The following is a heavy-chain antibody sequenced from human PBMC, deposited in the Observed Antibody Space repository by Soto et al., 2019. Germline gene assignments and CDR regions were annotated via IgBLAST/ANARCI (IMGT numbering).Heavy chain of an antibody. Sequence: SVKVSCKASGDTFSIYAISWVRQAPGEGLEWMGGIIPIFGKPNYAQKFQGRVTITADKSTNTAYMELSSLRSEDTAVYYCATVYHDASGYIYYYFDYWGQGTLVTVSS. CDR1: GDTFSIYA. V-gene: IGHV1-69*06. D-gene: IGHD3-22*01. CDR3: ATVYHDASGYIYYYFDY. J-gene: IGHJ4*02. CDR2: IIPIFGKP.